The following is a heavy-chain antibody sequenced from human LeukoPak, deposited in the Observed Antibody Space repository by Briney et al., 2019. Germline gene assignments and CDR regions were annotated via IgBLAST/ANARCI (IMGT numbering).Heavy chain of an antibody. CDR3: AKDQNWEGAY. J-gene: IGHJ4*02. D-gene: IGHD7-27*01. V-gene: IGHV3-23*01. CDR2: ISGGGDTT. Sequence: HPGGSLRLSCTASTFTFSNSDMSWFRQPPGKGLEWVSVISGGGDTTSYADSVKGRFTISRDNSKNTLYLQMRSVRVEDTAVYYCAKDQNWEGAYWGQGTLVTVSS. CDR1: TFTFSNSD.